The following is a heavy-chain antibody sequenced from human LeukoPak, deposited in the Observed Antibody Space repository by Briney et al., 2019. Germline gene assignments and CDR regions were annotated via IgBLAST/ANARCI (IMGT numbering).Heavy chain of an antibody. V-gene: IGHV4-59*01. CDR1: SASISSYY. CDR3: VKHGSGWSFDY. D-gene: IGHD6-19*01. Sequence: SETLSLTCTASSASISSYYWGWIRRSPGKGLEWIGYIQNTGGTNYNPSLKSRVSISKDTSKNQFSLQVRSVTAADTAVYYCVKHGSGWSFDYWGQGTLVTVSS. J-gene: IGHJ4*02. CDR2: IQNTGGT.